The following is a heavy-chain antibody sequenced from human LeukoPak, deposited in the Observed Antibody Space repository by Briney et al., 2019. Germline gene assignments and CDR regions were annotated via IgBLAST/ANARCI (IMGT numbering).Heavy chain of an antibody. V-gene: IGHV1-69*04. Sequence: SVKVSCKASGGTFSSYAISWVRQAPGQGLEWMGRITPIIDSAKYAENFQDRVTITADKSTSTVYMELSSLRSEDTAVYFCARVNLRGSQYNWFDPWGQGTLVTVSS. J-gene: IGHJ5*02. CDR1: GGTFSSYA. D-gene: IGHD1-26*01. CDR2: ITPIIDSA. CDR3: ARVNLRGSQYNWFDP.